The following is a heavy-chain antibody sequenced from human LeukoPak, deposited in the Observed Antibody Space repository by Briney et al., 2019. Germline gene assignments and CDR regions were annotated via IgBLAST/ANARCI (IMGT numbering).Heavy chain of an antibody. J-gene: IGHJ4*02. CDR1: GYTFTSYY. Sequence: ASVKVSCKASGYTFTSYYMHWVRQAPGQGLEWMGIINPSGGSTSYPQKFQGRVTITADKSTSTAYMELSSLRSEDTAVYYCAREASGWYNEGYFDYWGQGTLVTVSS. V-gene: IGHV1-46*01. D-gene: IGHD6-19*01. CDR2: INPSGGST. CDR3: AREASGWYNEGYFDY.